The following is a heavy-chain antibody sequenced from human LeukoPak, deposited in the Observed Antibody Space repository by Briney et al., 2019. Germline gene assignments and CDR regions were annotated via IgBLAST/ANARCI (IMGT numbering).Heavy chain of an antibody. D-gene: IGHD3-22*01. CDR3: AKDLGDPRYYYDSSGSHDY. Sequence: GGSLRLSCAASGFTFDDYAMHWVRQPPGKGLEWVSLISGDGGSTYYADSVKGRFTISRDNSKNSLYLQMNSLRTEDTALYYCAKDLGDPRYYYDSSGSHDYWGQGTLVTVSS. V-gene: IGHV3-43*02. CDR2: ISGDGGST. J-gene: IGHJ4*02. CDR1: GFTFDDYA.